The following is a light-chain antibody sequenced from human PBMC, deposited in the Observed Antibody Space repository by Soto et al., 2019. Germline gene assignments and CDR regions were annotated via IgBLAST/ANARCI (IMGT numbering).Light chain of an antibody. Sequence: EIVLTQSPATLALSPGERATLSCRASQSVSSFLAWYQQKPGQAPRLLIYGASNRASGLPARFSGSGSGTDFTLTISSLEPEDSAVYYCQQRSNSWTFGQGTRWISN. V-gene: IGKV3-11*01. CDR2: GAS. J-gene: IGKJ1*01. CDR1: QSVSSF. CDR3: QQRSNSWT.